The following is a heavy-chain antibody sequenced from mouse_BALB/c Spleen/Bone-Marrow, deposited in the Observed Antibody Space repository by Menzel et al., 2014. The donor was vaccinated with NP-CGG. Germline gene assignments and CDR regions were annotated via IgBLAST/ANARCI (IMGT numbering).Heavy chain of an antibody. J-gene: IGHJ3*01. CDR2: INPSNGRT. CDR3: AGDDGPAGVAD. CDR1: GYSFTTYW. Sequence: QVQLQQSGAELVKPGASVRLSCKASGYSFTTYWIHWVKQRPGQGLEWIGEINPSNGRTNYNEKFKSKATLTVDKSSSTACMQVSSLTSEGSAVYCCAGDDGPAGVADWGQGTLVTVSA. V-gene: IGHV1S81*02.